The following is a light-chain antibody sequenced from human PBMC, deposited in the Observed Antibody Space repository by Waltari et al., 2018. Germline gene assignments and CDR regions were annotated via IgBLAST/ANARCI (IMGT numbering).Light chain of an antibody. CDR3: HQYGSSRWT. CDR1: HSVSNTY. J-gene: IGKJ1*01. Sequence: IAVTQSPATLSLSPGKRATLSCRASHSVSNTYLAWYQQKNGQAHRVLIYGGSNRATGIPDRFSGSGSGTDFTLTISRLEPEDFAVYYCHQYGSSRWTFGQGTKVEIK. CDR2: GGS. V-gene: IGKV3-20*01.